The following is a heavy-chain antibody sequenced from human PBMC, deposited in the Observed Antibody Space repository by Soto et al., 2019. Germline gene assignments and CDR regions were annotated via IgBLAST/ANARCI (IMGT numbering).Heavy chain of an antibody. CDR2: VSSEGGTQ. J-gene: IGHJ2*01. CDR3: ARENYYGGHVIGSLDL. Sequence: QVQLVESGGGVVQPGRSLRLSCTVSGFSISTYAMQWVRQAPGKGLEWVAVVSSEGGTQFYADSVKGRFTISRDNSKNSVYLQMSSLTTEDAAIYYCARENYYGGHVIGSLDLWGRGTLVSVSS. CDR1: GFSISTYA. D-gene: IGHD3-22*01. V-gene: IGHV3-30-3*01.